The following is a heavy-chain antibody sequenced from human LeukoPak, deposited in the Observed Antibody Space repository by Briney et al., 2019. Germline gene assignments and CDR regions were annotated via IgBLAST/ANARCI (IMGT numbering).Heavy chain of an antibody. Sequence: GGSLRLSCAAAGFTFSSYEMNWVRQAPGKGLEWVSYISSSGSTIYYADSVKGRFTISSDNAKNSLYLQMTRLRAEDTAVYYCARDSSYDYYYYGMDVWGKGTTVTVSS. J-gene: IGHJ6*04. D-gene: IGHD3-16*01. CDR3: ARDSSYDYYYYGMDV. V-gene: IGHV3-48*03. CDR1: GFTFSSYE. CDR2: ISSSGSTI.